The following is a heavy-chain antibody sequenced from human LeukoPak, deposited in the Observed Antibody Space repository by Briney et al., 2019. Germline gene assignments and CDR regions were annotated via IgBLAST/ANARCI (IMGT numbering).Heavy chain of an antibody. V-gene: IGHV3-30*03. CDR1: GFTFSSYW. CDR2: ISYDGSNK. J-gene: IGHJ4*02. Sequence: GGSLRLSCAASGFTFSSYWMSWVRQAPGKGLEWVAVISYDGSNKYYADSVKGRFTISRDNSKNTLYLQMNSLRAEDTAVYYCARDGIYRFGDGRIYFDYWGQGTLVTVSS. D-gene: IGHD3-10*01. CDR3: ARDGIYRFGDGRIYFDY.